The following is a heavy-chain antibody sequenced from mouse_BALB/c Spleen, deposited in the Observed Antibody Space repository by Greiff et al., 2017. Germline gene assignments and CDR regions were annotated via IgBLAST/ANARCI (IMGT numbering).Heavy chain of an antibody. CDR1: GFSLTSYG. V-gene: IGHV2-4-1*01. J-gene: IGHJ4*01. CDR2: IWSGGST. CDR3: ARKGKYGNSEAMDY. Sequence: QVQLKESGPGLVQPSQSLSITCTVSGFSLTSYGVHWVRQSPGKGLEWLGVIWSGGSTDYNAAFISRLSISKDNSKSQVFFKMNSLQADDTAIYYCARKGKYGNSEAMDYWGQGTSVTVSS. D-gene: IGHD2-10*02.